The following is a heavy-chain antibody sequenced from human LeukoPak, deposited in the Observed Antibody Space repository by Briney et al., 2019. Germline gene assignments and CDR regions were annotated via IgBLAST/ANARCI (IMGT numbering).Heavy chain of an antibody. J-gene: IGHJ4*02. D-gene: IGHD6-13*01. CDR1: GITFSDYA. V-gene: IGHV3-48*04. CDR3: ANLFASSWSVDY. CDR2: ISSSSSNI. Sequence: GGSLRLSCAASGITFSDYAMNWVRQAPGKGLEWISYISSSSSNIYYADSVRGRFTISRDNAKNSLYLEMNSLRAEDTAVYYCANLFASSWSVDYWGRGTLVTVSS.